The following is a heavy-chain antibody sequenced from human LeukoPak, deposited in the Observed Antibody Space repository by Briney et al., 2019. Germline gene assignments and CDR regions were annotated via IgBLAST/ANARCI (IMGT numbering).Heavy chain of an antibody. D-gene: IGHD3-10*01. J-gene: IGHJ4*02. V-gene: IGHV3-74*01. CDR1: GFTFSDYW. CDR3: ARDRGPRTGFMVREAYDY. Sequence: GGSLRLSCAASGFTFSDYWVHWVRQAPGKGLVWVSRINTDGSITNYADSVKGRFSISRDNAKNTLYLQMSSLRAEDTAVYYCARDRGPRTGFMVREAYDYWGQGTLVTVSS. CDR2: INTDGSIT.